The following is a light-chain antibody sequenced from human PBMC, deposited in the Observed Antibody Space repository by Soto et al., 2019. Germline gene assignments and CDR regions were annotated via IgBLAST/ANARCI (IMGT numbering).Light chain of an antibody. CDR2: GAS. CDR3: QQYGSSPFT. CDR1: QSVSNNY. V-gene: IGKV3-20*01. J-gene: IGKJ3*01. Sequence: EIVLTQSPGTLSLSPGEKATLSCGASQSVSNNYLTWYQQKPGQAPRLLIRGASSRATGIPDRFSGSGSGTDFTLTISRLEPEDFAVYYCQQYGSSPFTFGPGTKVDIK.